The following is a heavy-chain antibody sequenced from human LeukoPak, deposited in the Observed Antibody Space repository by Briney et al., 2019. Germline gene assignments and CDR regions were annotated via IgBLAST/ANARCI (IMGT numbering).Heavy chain of an antibody. V-gene: IGHV3-23*01. J-gene: IGHJ5*02. CDR3: AKDMRSGYPNWFDP. CDR1: GFTFSSYA. CDR2: ISGSGGST. Sequence: GGSLRLSCAASGFTFSSYAMSWVRQAPGKGLEWVSAISGSGGSTYYADSVKGRFTISRDNAKNSLYLQMNSLRAEDTAVYYCAKDMRSGYPNWFDPWGQGTLVTVSS. D-gene: IGHD3-22*01.